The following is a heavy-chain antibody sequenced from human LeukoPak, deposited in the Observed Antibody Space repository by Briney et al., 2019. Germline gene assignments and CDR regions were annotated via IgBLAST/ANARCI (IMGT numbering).Heavy chain of an antibody. CDR3: TRGPPRDRGRYFDL. J-gene: IGHJ2*01. D-gene: IGHD3-10*01. CDR2: ISHNDDTT. Sequence: GGSLRLSCAASGFTFSNSVLYWVRQAPGKGLEFVSGISHNDDTTYYANSVKGRFTISRDISKKTLYLQMGSLRPEDMAVYYCTRGPPRDRGRYFDLWGRGTLVTVSS. CDR1: GFTFSNSV. V-gene: IGHV3-64*01.